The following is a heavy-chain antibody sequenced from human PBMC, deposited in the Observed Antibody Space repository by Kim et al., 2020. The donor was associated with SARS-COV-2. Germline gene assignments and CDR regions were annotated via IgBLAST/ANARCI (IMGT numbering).Heavy chain of an antibody. Sequence: GGSLRLSCAASGFIFSSYGMHWVRQAPGKGLEWVAVIWYDGSNKYYADSVKGRFTISRDNSKNTLYLQMNSLRDEDTAVYYCARDRRYFDWPRGMDVWGQGTTVTVSS. V-gene: IGHV3-33*01. J-gene: IGHJ6*02. CDR2: IWYDGSNK. D-gene: IGHD3-9*01. CDR3: ARDRRYFDWPRGMDV. CDR1: GFIFSSYG.